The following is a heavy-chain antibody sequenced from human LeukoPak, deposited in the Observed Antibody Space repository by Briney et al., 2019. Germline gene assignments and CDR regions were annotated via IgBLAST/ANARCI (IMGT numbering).Heavy chain of an antibody. CDR1: GGSISSGGYY. D-gene: IGHD1-14*01. CDR3: ARDLGDGTRRDAFDI. CDR2: IYHSGST. V-gene: IGHV4-30-2*01. J-gene: IGHJ3*02. Sequence: NPSQTLSLTCTVSGGSISSGGYYWSWIRQPPGKGLEWIGYIYHSGSTYYNPSLKSRVTISVDRSKNQFSLKLSSVTAADTAVYYCARDLGDGTRRDAFDIWGQGTMVTVSS.